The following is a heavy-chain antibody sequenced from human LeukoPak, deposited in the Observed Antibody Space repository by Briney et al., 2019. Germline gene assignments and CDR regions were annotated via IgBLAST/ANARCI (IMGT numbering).Heavy chain of an antibody. V-gene: IGHV3-7*01. Sequence: PGGSLRLSCAASGFTFSNYWMSWVRQAPGKGLEWVANIKQDGSEKYYVDSVKGRFTISRDNAKNSLYLQMNSLRAEDTAVYYCARKYYFDYWGQGTLVTVSS. CDR1: GFTFSNYW. CDR3: ARKYYFDY. CDR2: IKQDGSEK. J-gene: IGHJ4*02.